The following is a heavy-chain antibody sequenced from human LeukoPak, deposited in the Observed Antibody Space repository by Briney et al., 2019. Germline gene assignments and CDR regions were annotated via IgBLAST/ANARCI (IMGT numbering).Heavy chain of an antibody. V-gene: IGHV4-59*08. CDR1: CGSISSYY. Sequence: SETLSLIRTVSCGSISSYYWAWIRQPPGKGLEWIGSISFSGSTNYRPSLGARATMSVDTSKNQFSLKLRDVTAADTAVYFCARQELSYGSGSHFDYWGQGILVTVSS. D-gene: IGHD3-10*01. CDR3: ARQELSYGSGSHFDY. CDR2: ISFSGST. J-gene: IGHJ4*02.